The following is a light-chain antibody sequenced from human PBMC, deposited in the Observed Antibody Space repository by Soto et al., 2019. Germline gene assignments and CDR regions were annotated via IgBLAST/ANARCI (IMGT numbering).Light chain of an antibody. CDR3: QQYGSSPPT. J-gene: IGKJ1*01. CDR1: HSVNSNY. CDR2: GAS. Sequence: EIVLTQSPGXLSLSPGERATLSCRASHSVNSNYLAWYQRKPGQAPRLLIYGASSRAAGIPDRFSGSGSGTDFTLTISRLEPEDFAVFYCQQYGSSPPTFGQXTTVEIQ. V-gene: IGKV3-20*01.